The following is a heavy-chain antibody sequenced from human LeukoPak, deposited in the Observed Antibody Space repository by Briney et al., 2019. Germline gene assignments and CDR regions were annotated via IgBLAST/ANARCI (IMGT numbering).Heavy chain of an antibody. CDR2: INPNSGGT. V-gene: IGHV1-2*02. J-gene: IGHJ4*02. D-gene: IGHD3-10*01. CDR1: GYTFTGYY. CDR3: ARDLLVRGIMRDY. Sequence: ASVKVSCKASGYTFTGYYMHWVRQAPGQGLEWMIWINPNSGGTNYAQKFQGRVTMTRDTSISTAYMELSRLRSDDTAVYYCARDLLVRGIMRDYWGQGTLVTVSS.